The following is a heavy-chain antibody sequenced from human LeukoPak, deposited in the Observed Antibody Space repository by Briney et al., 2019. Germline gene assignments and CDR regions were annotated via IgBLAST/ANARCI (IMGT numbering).Heavy chain of an antibody. Sequence: ASVKVSCKASGGTFISYAISWVRQAPGQGVEGRGGIIPIFGTANYAQKFQGRVTITADQPTSTAYLELSSLRSEDTAVYYCARCGLRNSDYYYYYMDVRGKGTTVTISS. J-gene: IGHJ6*03. CDR3: ARCGLRNSDYYYYYMDV. D-gene: IGHD4-17*01. CDR2: IIPIFGTA. CDR1: GGTFISYA. V-gene: IGHV1-69*01.